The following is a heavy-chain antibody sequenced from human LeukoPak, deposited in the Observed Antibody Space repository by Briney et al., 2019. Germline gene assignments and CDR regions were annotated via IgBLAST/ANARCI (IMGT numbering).Heavy chain of an antibody. CDR2: IYTSGST. Sequence: SETLSLTCTVSGGSISSYYWSWIRQPPGKGLEWIGRIYTSGSTNYNPSLKSRVTISVDTSKNQFSLKLSSVAAAYTAVYYCARDALHDYGDYVESYWGQGTLVTVSS. V-gene: IGHV4-4*07. D-gene: IGHD4-17*01. J-gene: IGHJ4*02. CDR1: GGSISSYY. CDR3: ARDALHDYGDYVESY.